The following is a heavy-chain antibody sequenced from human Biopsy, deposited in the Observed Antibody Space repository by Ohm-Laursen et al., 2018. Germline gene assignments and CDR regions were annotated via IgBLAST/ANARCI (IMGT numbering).Heavy chain of an antibody. CDR3: ARDALGGGSYRFFY. J-gene: IGHJ4*02. D-gene: IGHD1-26*01. CDR1: GDSFTSYA. V-gene: IGHV1-69*13. CDR2: IIPIFGTA. Sequence: SVKVSCNASGDSFTSYAIGWVRQAPGQGLEWMGGIIPIFGTANYAQKFQGRVTITADESTSTAYMELSSLRSDDTAVYYCARDALGGGSYRFFYWGQGSLVTVSS.